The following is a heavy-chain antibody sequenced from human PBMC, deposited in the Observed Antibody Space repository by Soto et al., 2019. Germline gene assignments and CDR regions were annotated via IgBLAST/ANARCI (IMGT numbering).Heavy chain of an antibody. J-gene: IGHJ4*02. V-gene: IGHV3-30*18. D-gene: IGHD3-3*01. CDR2: ISYDGSNK. Sequence: PLGSLRLSCAAAGCTFSSYGMHRVRQAPGKGLEWVAVISYDGSNKYYADSVKGRFTISRDNSKNTLYLQMNSLRAEDTAVYYCAKPVVRFLEWLGGYYFDYWGQGTLVTVSS. CDR1: GCTFSSYG. CDR3: AKPVVRFLEWLGGYYFDY.